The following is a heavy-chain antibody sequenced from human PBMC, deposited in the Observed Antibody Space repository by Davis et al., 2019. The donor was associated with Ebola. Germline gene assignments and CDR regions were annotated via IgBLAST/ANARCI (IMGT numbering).Heavy chain of an antibody. CDR2: INPSSGST. D-gene: IGHD3-16*01. CDR3: ARKAAYFYSFDY. Sequence: ASVKVSCKASGYTFTSYYMHWVRQAPGQGLEWLGMINPSSGSTSYAQNFQGRVTMTRDTSTTTVYMELSSLRSEATAVYYCARKAAYFYSFDYWGQGTLVTVSS. CDR1: GYTFTSYY. J-gene: IGHJ4*02. V-gene: IGHV1-46*01.